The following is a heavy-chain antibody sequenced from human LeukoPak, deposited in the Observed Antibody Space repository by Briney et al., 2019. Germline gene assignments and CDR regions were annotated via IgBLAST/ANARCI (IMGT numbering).Heavy chain of an antibody. D-gene: IGHD3-9*01. CDR3: AKEVRKRYFDWLLRYFDY. CDR2: ISGSGGST. V-gene: IGHV3-23*01. CDR1: GFTFSSYA. Sequence: AGGSLRLSCAASGFTFSSYAMSWVRQAPGKGLEWVSAISGSGGSTYYADSVKGRFTISRDNSKNTLYLQMNSLRAEDTAVYYCAKEVRKRYFDWLLRYFDYWGQGTLVTVSS. J-gene: IGHJ4*02.